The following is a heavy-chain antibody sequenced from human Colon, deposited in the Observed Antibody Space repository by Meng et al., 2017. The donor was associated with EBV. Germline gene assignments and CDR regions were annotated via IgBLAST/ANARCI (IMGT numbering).Heavy chain of an antibody. CDR2: ILAYNGDT. CDR1: GKHISYYG. Sequence: VQHVVGAGDEHTPEALAKASTNSSGKHISYYGISWVRRAPARRLEWMGWILAYNGDTNYAPSLQGRVTMSADTSKSPSSMKLRSLRSDDTAVYYCARVKVGISSSDYWGQGTLVTVSS. J-gene: IGHJ4*02. V-gene: IGHV1-18*01. CDR3: ARVKVGISSSDY. D-gene: IGHD1-26*01.